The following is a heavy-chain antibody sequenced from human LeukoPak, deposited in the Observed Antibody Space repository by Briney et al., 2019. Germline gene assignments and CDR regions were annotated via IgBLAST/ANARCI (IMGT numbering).Heavy chain of an antibody. CDR2: IGNSGDRT. V-gene: IGHV3-23*01. CDR3: AKGGV. Sequence: GGSLRLSCAASGFTFSYAMSWVRQAPGKGPEWVSGIGNSGDRTFYADSVKGRFTISRDNSKNTLYLQMNSLRVEDTALYYCAKGGVWGQGIAVTVSS. CDR1: GFTFSYA. J-gene: IGHJ6*02.